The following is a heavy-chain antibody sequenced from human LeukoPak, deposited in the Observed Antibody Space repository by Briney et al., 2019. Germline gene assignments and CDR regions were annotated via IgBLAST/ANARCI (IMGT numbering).Heavy chain of an antibody. D-gene: IGHD3-3*01. V-gene: IGHV3-48*04. CDR3: ARAYYDFWSGYYPPGY. Sequence: GGSLRLSCAASGFTFSSYSMNWVRQAPGKGLGWVSYISSSSSTIYYADSVKGRFTISRDNAKNSLYLQMNSLRAEDTAVYYCARAYYDFWSGYYPPGYWGQGTLVTVSS. CDR1: GFTFSSYS. CDR2: ISSSSSTI. J-gene: IGHJ4*02.